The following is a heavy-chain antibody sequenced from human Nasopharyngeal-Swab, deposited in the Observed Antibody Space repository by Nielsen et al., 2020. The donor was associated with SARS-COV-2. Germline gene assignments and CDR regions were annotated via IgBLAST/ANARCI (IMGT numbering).Heavy chain of an antibody. CDR3: ARDGMVGATGVDY. D-gene: IGHD1-26*01. V-gene: IGHV3-33*01. CDR1: GFTFSSYG. Sequence: GGPLRLSCAASGFTFSSYGMHWVRQAPGKGLEWVAVIWYDGSNKYYADSVKGRFTISRDNSKNTLYLQMNSLRAEDTAVYYCARDGMVGATGVDYWGQGTLVTVSS. CDR2: IWYDGSNK. J-gene: IGHJ4*02.